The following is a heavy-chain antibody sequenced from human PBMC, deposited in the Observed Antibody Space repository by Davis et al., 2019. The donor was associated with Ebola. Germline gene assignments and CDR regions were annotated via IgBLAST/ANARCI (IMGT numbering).Heavy chain of an antibody. CDR1: GFTFSGSA. J-gene: IGHJ4*02. CDR2: IRSKANSYAT. CDR3: TSTYSSFDY. V-gene: IGHV3-73*01. D-gene: IGHD2-21*01. Sequence: GESLKISCAASGFTFSGSAMHWVRQASGKGLEWVGRIRSKANSYATAYAASVKGRFTISRDDSKNTTNLQMNSLKTEDTAVYYCTSTYSSFDYWGQGTLVTVSS.